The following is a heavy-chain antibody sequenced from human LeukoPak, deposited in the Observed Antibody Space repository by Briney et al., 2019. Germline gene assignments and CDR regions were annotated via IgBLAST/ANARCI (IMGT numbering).Heavy chain of an antibody. J-gene: IGHJ4*02. D-gene: IGHD5-18*01. CDR2: IYYSGST. Sequence: SGTLSLTCEDSGCTISNSNWWTWVRQPPGKGLEWIGEIYYSGSTNDNPSLKSRVTISIDKSKNQFSLNLSSVTAADTAVYYCARGRGYTDYWGQGTLVTVSS. CDR1: GCTISNSNW. CDR3: ARGRGYTDY. V-gene: IGHV4-4*02.